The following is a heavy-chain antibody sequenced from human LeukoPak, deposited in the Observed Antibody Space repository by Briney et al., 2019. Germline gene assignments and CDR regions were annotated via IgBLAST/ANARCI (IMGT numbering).Heavy chain of an antibody. CDR3: ARDITYYYDSSGQDAFDI. CDR1: GFTFSSYW. D-gene: IGHD3-22*01. V-gene: IGHV3-21*01. Sequence: GGSLRLSCAASGFTFSSYWMSWVRQAPGKGLEWVSSISSSSSYIYYADSVKGRFTISRDNAKNSLYLQMNSLRAEDTAVYYCARDITYYYDSSGQDAFDIWGQGTMVTVSS. J-gene: IGHJ3*02. CDR2: ISSSSSYI.